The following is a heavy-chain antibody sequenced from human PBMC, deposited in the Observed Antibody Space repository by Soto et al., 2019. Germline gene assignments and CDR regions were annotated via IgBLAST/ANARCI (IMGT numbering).Heavy chain of an antibody. CDR1: GFTLSHAW. D-gene: IGHD3-9*01. CDR2: IKSKTDGGTI. Sequence: GGSLRLSCAASGFTLSHAWMSWARQAPGKGLEWVGRIKSKTDGGTIEYAAPVKGRLTISGDDSKNTLYLEMNSLKTEDTAVYYCTRDREELTYDILTGDFIQHYYGMDVWGQGTTVTVSS. J-gene: IGHJ6*02. V-gene: IGHV3-15*01. CDR3: TRDREELTYDILTGDFIQHYYGMDV.